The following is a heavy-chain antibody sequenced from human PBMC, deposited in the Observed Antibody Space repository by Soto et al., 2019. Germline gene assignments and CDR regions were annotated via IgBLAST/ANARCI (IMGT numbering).Heavy chain of an antibody. Sequence: VGSLRLSCAASGFTFSNAWMSWVRQAPGKGLEWVGRIKSKTDGGTTDYAAPVKGRFTISRDDSKNTLYLQMNSLKTEDTAVYYCTTPNPPLLWFGEYPYYFDYWGQGTLVTVSS. D-gene: IGHD3-10*01. CDR2: IKSKTDGGTT. V-gene: IGHV3-15*01. J-gene: IGHJ4*02. CDR1: GFTFSNAW. CDR3: TTPNPPLLWFGEYPYYFDY.